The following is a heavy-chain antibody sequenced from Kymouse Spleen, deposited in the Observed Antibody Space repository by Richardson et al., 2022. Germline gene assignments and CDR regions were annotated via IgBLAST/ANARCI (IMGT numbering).Heavy chain of an antibody. CDR3: ARDNSSGWYYYGMDV. CDR2: IYYSGST. CDR1: GGSISSYY. J-gene: IGHJ6*02. Sequence: QVQLQESGPGLVKPSETLSLTCTVSGGSISSYYWSWIRQPPGKGLEWIGYIYYSGSTNYNPSLKSRVTISVDTSKNQFSLKLSSVTAADTAVYYCARDNSSGWYYYGMDVWGQGTTVTVSS. V-gene: IGHV4-59*01. D-gene: IGHD6-19*01.